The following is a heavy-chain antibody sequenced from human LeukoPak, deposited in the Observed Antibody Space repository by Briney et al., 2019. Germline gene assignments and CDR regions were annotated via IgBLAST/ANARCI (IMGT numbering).Heavy chain of an antibody. J-gene: IGHJ3*02. V-gene: IGHV3-21*01. D-gene: IGHD3-16*01. CDR1: GFTFSSYS. CDR2: ISGSRSYI. Sequence: PGGSLRLSCAVSGFTFSSYSMTWVRQAPGKGLEWVSSISGSRSYIYYTDSVKGRFTISRDNDKNLLYLQMTSLRAEDTAVYYCARSLRSGVDAFDIWGQGTMVTVSS. CDR3: ARSLRSGVDAFDI.